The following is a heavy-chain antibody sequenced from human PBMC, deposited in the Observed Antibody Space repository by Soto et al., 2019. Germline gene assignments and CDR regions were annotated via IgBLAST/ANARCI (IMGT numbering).Heavy chain of an antibody. D-gene: IGHD3-16*01. Sequence: QVQLQESGPGLVQPSQTLSLTCTVSGGSISSGGYYWNWIRQHPGEGLEWIGNIYYSGTTNQNPSLKSRVSMSVDTSENQFSLNLSSVTAADTAVYYCARDSLIPATDSDNYRGLDVWGHGTTVIGSS. CDR3: ARDSLIPATDSDNYRGLDV. CDR2: IYYSGTT. CDR1: GGSISSGGYY. J-gene: IGHJ6*02. V-gene: IGHV4-31*03.